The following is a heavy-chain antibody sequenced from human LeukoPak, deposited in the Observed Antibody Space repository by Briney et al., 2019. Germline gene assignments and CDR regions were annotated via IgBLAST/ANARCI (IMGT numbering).Heavy chain of an antibody. J-gene: IGHJ3*02. CDR1: GYSFTSYW. D-gene: IGHD3-16*01. CDR2: IYPGDSDT. CDR3: ARPSITFGGEFDAFDI. Sequence: GESLKISCKGSGYSFTSYWIGWVRQMPGKGLEWMGIIYPGDSDTRYSPSFQGQVTISADKSISTAYLQWSSLKASDTAMYYCARPSITFGGEFDAFDIWGQGTMVTVPS. V-gene: IGHV5-51*01.